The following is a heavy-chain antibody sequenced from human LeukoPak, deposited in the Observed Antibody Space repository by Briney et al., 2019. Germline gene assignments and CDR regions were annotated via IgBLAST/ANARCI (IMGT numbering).Heavy chain of an antibody. CDR2: IYYSGST. V-gene: IGHV4-39*01. Sequence: SETLSLTCTVSGGSISSSSYYWGWIRQPPGKGLEWIVSIYYSGSTYSNPSLKNPVTISVAMSKNQFSLKLSSVTAADTAVYYCARIRVGGYYSHAFDIWGQGTMVTVSS. CDR3: ARIRVGGYYSHAFDI. D-gene: IGHD3-22*01. J-gene: IGHJ3*02. CDR1: GGSISSSSYY.